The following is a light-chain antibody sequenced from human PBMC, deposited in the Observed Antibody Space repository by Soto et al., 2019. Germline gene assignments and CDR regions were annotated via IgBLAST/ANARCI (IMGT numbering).Light chain of an antibody. CDR2: GAS. CDR3: QQYNNWPRGT. CDR1: QSVTTK. J-gene: IGKJ1*01. V-gene: IGKV3-15*01. Sequence: EIVMTQSPATLSVSPGERVTLSCRASQSVTTKLAWYQQKLGQSPRLLIYGASTRATGIPARFSGSGSGTEFTLTISSLQSEDFAVYYCQQYNNWPRGTFGQGTKVDI.